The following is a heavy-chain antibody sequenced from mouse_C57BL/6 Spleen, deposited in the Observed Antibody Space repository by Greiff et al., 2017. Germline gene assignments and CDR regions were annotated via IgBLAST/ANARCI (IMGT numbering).Heavy chain of an antibody. V-gene: IGHV5-17*01. CDR2: ISSGSSTI. J-gene: IGHJ4*01. CDR1: GFTFSDYG. Sequence: EVQLVESGGGLVKPGGSLKLSCAASGFTFSDYGMHWVRQAPEKGLEWVAYISSGSSTIYYADTVKGRFTISRDNAKNTLFLQMTSLRSEDTAMYYCARPGGGYAMDDWGQGTSVTVSS. CDR3: ARPGGGYAMDD.